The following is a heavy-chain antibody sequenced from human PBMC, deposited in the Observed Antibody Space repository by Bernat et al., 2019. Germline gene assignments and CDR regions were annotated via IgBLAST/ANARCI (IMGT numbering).Heavy chain of an antibody. CDR1: GFTFSSYG. CDR3: ARDGSMVRGVIEDYYYGMDV. D-gene: IGHD3-10*01. CDR2: IWYDGSNK. J-gene: IGHJ6*02. Sequence: QVQLVESGGGVVQPGGSLRLSCAASGFTFSSYGMHWVRQAPGKGLEWVAVIWYDGSNKYYADSVKGRFTISRDNSKNTLYLQMNSLRAEDTAVYYCARDGSMVRGVIEDYYYGMDVWGQGTTVTVSS. V-gene: IGHV3-33*01.